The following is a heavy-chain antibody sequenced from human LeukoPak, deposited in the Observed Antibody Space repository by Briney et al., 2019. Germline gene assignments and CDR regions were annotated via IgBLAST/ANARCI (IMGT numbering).Heavy chain of an antibody. CDR2: INPNSGGT. CDR3: ARESSGASFDY. Sequence: ASVKVSCKASGYTFTGHFMHWVRQAPGQGLEWMGWINPNSGGTNYAQKFQGRVTMTRDTSISTAYMELSRLRSDDTAVYYCARESSGASFDYWGQGTLVTVSS. CDR1: GYTFTGHF. V-gene: IGHV1-2*02. D-gene: IGHD1-26*01. J-gene: IGHJ4*02.